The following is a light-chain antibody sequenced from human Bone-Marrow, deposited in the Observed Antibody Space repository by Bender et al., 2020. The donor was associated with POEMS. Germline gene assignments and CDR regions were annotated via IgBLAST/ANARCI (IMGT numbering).Light chain of an antibody. Sequence: QSVLTQPASVSGSPEQSITISCTGTSSDVGTYNLVSWYQQHPGKAPKLMIYEVSKRPSGVSNRFSGSKSGNTASLTISGLQAEDEADYYCCSYAGSRTLIFGGGTKLTVL. CDR2: EVS. CDR3: CSYAGSRTLI. J-gene: IGLJ2*01. V-gene: IGLV2-23*02. CDR1: SSDVGTYNL.